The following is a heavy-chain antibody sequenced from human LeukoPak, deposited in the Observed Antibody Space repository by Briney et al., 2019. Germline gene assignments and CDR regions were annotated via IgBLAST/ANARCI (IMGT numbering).Heavy chain of an antibody. J-gene: IGHJ6*02. Sequence: GGSLRLSCAASGFIFSKSWMSWVRQAPGKGLEWAANMNADGSQKDYVDSVKGRFTISRDNARNSLFLQMSSLRAEDTAVYYCATYTHWVAGDVWGQGTTVTVSS. D-gene: IGHD3-16*01. V-gene: IGHV3-7*01. CDR3: ATYTHWVAGDV. CDR1: GFIFSKSW. CDR2: MNADGSQK.